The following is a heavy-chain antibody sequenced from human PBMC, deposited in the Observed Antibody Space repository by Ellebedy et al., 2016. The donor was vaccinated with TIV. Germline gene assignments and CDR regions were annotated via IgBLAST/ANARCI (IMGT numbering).Heavy chain of an antibody. Sequence: GESLKISCAASGFDFTHYSMNWVRQAPGKGLEWLSYISGSSTNMYYADSVKGRFTISRDNSKNSLYLQLNSLRVEDTAVYYCASKASQFQFDYWGQGILVTVSS. CDR1: GFDFTHYS. CDR3: ASKASQFQFDY. J-gene: IGHJ4*02. V-gene: IGHV3-48*04. CDR2: ISGSSTNM.